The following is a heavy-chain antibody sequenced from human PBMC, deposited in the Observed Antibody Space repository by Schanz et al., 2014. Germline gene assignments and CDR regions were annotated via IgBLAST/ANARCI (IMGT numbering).Heavy chain of an antibody. CDR2: INPNSGTT. CDR3: AGRYRSSTSCYTGYYYMDD. D-gene: IGHD2-2*02. Sequence: QVQLVQSGAEVKKPGASVKVSCKASGYTFTGYDMRWVRQAPGQGLEWMGWINPNSGTTNYAQKLQDGSTMTSDTSTTTAYMELSRLKSDDTAVYYCAGRYRSSTSCYTGYYYMDDWGKGTPVTVSS. V-gene: IGHV1-2*02. CDR1: GYTFTGYD. J-gene: IGHJ6*03.